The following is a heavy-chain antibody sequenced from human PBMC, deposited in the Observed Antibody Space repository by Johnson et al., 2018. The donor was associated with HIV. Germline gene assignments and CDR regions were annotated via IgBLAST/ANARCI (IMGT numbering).Heavy chain of an antibody. V-gene: IGHV3-66*01. CDR2: IYDGGST. CDR1: GFTVSSNY. D-gene: IGHD4-23*01. Sequence: VQLVESGGGLVKPGGSLRLSCAASGFTVSSNYMSWVRQAPGKGLEWVSVIYDGGSTYYADSVKGRFTISRDNAKNTLSRQMNSLRDEDAAVYFCAKSPGKDYGGNRGGFDIWGQGTMVTVSS. J-gene: IGHJ3*02. CDR3: AKSPGKDYGGNRGGFDI.